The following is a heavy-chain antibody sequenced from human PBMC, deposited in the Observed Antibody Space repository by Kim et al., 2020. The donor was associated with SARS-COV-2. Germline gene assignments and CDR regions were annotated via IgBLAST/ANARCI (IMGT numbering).Heavy chain of an antibody. V-gene: IGHV3-66*02. D-gene: IGHD3-22*01. Sequence: GGSLRLSCAASGFTVSSNYMSWVRQAPGKGLEWVSVIYSGGSTYYADSVKGRFTISGDNSKNTLYLQMNSLRAEDTAVYYCAGGDDSSGYYQSYFDYWGQGTLVTVSS. J-gene: IGHJ4*02. CDR2: IYSGGST. CDR3: AGGDDSSGYYQSYFDY. CDR1: GFTVSSNY.